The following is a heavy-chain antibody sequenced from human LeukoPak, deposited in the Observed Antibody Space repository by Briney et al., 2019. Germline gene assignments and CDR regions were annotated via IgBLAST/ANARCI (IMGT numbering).Heavy chain of an antibody. D-gene: IGHD3-22*01. CDR2: IYYSGST. CDR3: ARRDYYDSSRTH. CDR1: GGSFSGYY. V-gene: IGHV4-39*01. Sequence: SETLSLTCAVYGGSFSGYYWGWIRQPPGKGLEWIGSIYYSGSTYYNPSLKSRVTISVDTSKNQFSLKLSSVTAADTAVYYCARRDYYDSSRTHWGQGTLVTVSS. J-gene: IGHJ4*02.